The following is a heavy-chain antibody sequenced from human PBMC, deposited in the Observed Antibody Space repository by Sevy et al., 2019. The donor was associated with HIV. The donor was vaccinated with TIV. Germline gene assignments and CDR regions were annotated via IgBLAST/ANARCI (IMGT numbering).Heavy chain of an antibody. Sequence: GSLRLSCAASEFIFSDYAMNWVRQTPGKGLEWVSSINGKGRSTHYADSVEGWFTISRDNSKNTLYLQMNSLRAEDTAVYYCAKTINSGGGAVPAANYYYYGMDVWGQGTTVTVSS. V-gene: IGHV3-23*01. D-gene: IGHD2-2*01. CDR1: EFIFSDYA. CDR2: INGKGRST. J-gene: IGHJ6*02. CDR3: AKTINSGGGAVPAANYYYYGMDV.